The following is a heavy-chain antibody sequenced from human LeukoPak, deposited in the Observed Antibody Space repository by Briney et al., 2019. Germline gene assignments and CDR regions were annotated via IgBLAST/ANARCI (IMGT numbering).Heavy chain of an antibody. CDR3: ARAIIGYEGMDV. Sequence: GGSLRLSCAASGVTVSSNYMSWVRQAPGKGLEWVSVIYSGGSTYYADSVKGRFTISRDNSKNTLYLQMNSLRAEDTAVYYCARAIIGYEGMDVWGQGTTVTVSS. V-gene: IGHV3-53*01. J-gene: IGHJ6*02. CDR2: IYSGGST. CDR1: GVTVSSNY. D-gene: IGHD2-15*01.